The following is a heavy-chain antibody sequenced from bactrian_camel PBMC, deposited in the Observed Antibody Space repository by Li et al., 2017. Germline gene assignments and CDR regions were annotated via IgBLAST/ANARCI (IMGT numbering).Heavy chain of an antibody. CDR3: AAARASCVSGSCCARTPPTY. CDR2: IYTGDGST. J-gene: IGHJ4*01. V-gene: IGHV3S19*01. D-gene: IGHD2*01. CDR1: GFTFSNNW. Sequence: DVQLVESGGGLVLPGGSLRLSCAASGFTFSNNWMHWVRQAPGKGLEWASSIYTGDGSTNSADSVKGRFNISRDNTKNTLSLRMNSLKTEDTAIYYCAAARASCVSGSCCARTPPTYWGQGTQVTVS.